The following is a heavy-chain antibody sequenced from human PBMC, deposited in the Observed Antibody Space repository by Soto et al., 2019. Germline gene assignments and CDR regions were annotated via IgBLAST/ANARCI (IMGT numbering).Heavy chain of an antibody. Sequence: EVQLVESGGGLVQPGGSLRLSCAASGFTFSSYWMSWVRQAPGKGLEWVANIKQDGGEKYYVDSVKGRFTISRDNAKNSLYLQMNSLRAEDTAIYSCARGRLLYSIGYYVGWLDPWGQGTQVTVSS. CDR1: GFTFSSYW. D-gene: IGHD6-19*01. V-gene: IGHV3-7*01. J-gene: IGHJ5*02. CDR2: IKQDGGEK. CDR3: ARGRLLYSIGYYVGWLDP.